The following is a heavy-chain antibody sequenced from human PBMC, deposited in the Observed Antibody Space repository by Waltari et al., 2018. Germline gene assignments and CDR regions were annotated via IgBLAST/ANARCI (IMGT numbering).Heavy chain of an antibody. J-gene: IGHJ4*02. D-gene: IGHD3-3*01. CDR2: GEPEDGET. CDR3: ARVRGRRVLEWLLGRAYFDY. Sequence: EVQLVQSGAEVKKPGATVKISCKVSGYTFTDYYMHWVQQAPGKGLEWMGLGEPEDGETIYAEKFQGRVTITADTSTDTAYMELSSLRSEDTAVYYCARVRGRRVLEWLLGRAYFDYWGQGTLVTVSS. CDR1: GYTFTDYY. V-gene: IGHV1-69-2*01.